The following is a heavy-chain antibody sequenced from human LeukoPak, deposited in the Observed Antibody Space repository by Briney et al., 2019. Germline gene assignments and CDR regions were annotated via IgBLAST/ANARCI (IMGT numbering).Heavy chain of an antibody. CDR2: IYSSGST. D-gene: IGHD6-13*01. J-gene: IGHJ4*02. CDR1: GGSIISYY. V-gene: IGHV4-4*07. Sequence: SETLSLTCTVSGGSIISYYWNWIRQPAGKGLEWIGRIYSSGSTNYNPSLESRLIMSVDTSKNQFSLKLTSVTAADTAVYYCARDYGSSWYVTWGQGILVTVSS. CDR3: ARDYGSSWYVT.